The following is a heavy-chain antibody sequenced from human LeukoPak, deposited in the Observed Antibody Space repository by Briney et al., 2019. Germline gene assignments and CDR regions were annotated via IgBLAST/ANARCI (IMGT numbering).Heavy chain of an antibody. CDR2: INPNSGGT. CDR3: ARDVKYSSGWYVDAFDI. J-gene: IGHJ3*02. CDR1: GYTFTGYY. Sequence: GASVKVSCKASGYTFTGYYMHWVRQAPGQGLEWMGWINPNSGGTNYAQKFQGRVTMTRDTSISTAYMELSRLRSDDTAVYYCARDVKYSSGWYVDAFDIWGQGTMVTVSS. D-gene: IGHD6-19*01. V-gene: IGHV1-2*02.